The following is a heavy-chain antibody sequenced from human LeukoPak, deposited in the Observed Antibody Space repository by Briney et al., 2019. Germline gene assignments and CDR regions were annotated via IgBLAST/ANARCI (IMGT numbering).Heavy chain of an antibody. CDR2: IYYSGST. D-gene: IGHD3-22*01. V-gene: IGHV4-39*01. CDR3: ARPNYYDSSGYPTHLGYYYYYMDV. Sequence: PSETLSLTCAVYGGSFSGYYWGWIRQPPGKGLEWIGSIYYSGSTYYNPSLKSRVTISVDTSKNQFSLKLSSVTAADTAVYYCARPNYYDSSGYPTHLGYYYYYMDVWGKGTTVTVSS. CDR1: GGSFSGYY. J-gene: IGHJ6*03.